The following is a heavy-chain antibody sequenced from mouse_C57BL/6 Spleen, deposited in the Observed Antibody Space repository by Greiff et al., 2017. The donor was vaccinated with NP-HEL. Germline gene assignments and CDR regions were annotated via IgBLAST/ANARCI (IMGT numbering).Heavy chain of an antibody. CDR3: ARMIYYGYGGLYYYAMDY. CDR2: INPSNGGT. V-gene: IGHV1-53*01. D-gene: IGHD2-2*01. J-gene: IGHJ4*01. CDR1: GYTFTSYW. Sequence: QVQLQQPGTELVKPGASVKLSCKASGYTFTSYWMHWVKQRPGQGLEWIGNINPSNGGTNYNEKFKSKATLTVDKSSSKAYMQLSSLTSEDSAVYYCARMIYYGYGGLYYYAMDYWGQGTSVTVSS.